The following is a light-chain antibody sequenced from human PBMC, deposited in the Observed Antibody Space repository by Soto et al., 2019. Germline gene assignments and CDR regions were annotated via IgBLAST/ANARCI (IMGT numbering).Light chain of an antibody. V-gene: IGLV1-47*01. CDR1: SSNIGKNF. J-gene: IGLJ7*01. CDR3: AAWDDGLSGPYAV. CDR2: KDN. Sequence: QSVLTQPPSVSGTPGQRVTISCSGSSSNIGKNFVFWFQQVPGMAPKLLIYKDNQRPSGVPDRFSVSKSVTSASLAISGLRSEDEADYYFAAWDDGLSGPYAVFGGGTQLTVL.